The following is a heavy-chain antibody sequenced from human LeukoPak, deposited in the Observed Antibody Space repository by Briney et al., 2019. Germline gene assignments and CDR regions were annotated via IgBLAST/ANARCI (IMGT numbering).Heavy chain of an antibody. J-gene: IGHJ5*02. CDR1: YGALSGYY. Sequence: PSETLSLTCAVHYGALSGYYWTWIRQPPGKGLEWIGEIHHSGASNYNASLKSRAAISLDTSKNQFSLQLTSMTAGDTAVYFCARGGGQRRSWLDLWGQGTLVSVTS. V-gene: IGHV4-34*01. CDR2: IHHSGAS. CDR3: ARGGGQRRSWLDL. D-gene: IGHD3-10*01.